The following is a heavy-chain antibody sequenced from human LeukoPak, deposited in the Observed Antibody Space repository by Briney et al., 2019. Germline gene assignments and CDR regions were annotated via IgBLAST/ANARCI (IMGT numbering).Heavy chain of an antibody. CDR2: IYYSGST. CDR3: ARQGGASYCSSTSCWDWFDP. V-gene: IGHV4-59*08. CDR1: GGSISNYY. J-gene: IGHJ5*02. D-gene: IGHD2-2*01. Sequence: PSETLSFTRTVSGGSISNYYWSWIRQPPGKGLEWIGYIYYSGSTNYNPSLKSRVTISVDTSKNQFSLKLSSVTAADTAVYYCARQGGASYCSSTSCWDWFDPWGQGTLVTVSS.